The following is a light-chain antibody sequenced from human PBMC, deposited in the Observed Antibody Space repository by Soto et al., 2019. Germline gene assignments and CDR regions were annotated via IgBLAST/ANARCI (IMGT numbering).Light chain of an antibody. CDR3: HQYATSPFT. Sequence: IVLTQSPGTVSLSPGERATRSCRASETIGRAYFPWYQHRPGRTPRLVLSGTSNRAAGIPDRFGGSGSGADFTLTISGVEPEDSAVYYCHQYATSPFTFGQGTKLEIK. J-gene: IGKJ2*01. CDR2: GTS. CDR1: ETIGRAY. V-gene: IGKV3-20*01.